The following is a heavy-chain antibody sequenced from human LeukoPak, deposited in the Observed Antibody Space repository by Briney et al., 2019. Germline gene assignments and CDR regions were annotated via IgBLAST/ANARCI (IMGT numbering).Heavy chain of an antibody. CDR3: ASPIIAAAGTGYFQH. CDR1: GGTFSSYA. CDR2: IIPIFGTA. J-gene: IGHJ1*01. Sequence: SVKVSCKASGGTFSSYAISWVRQAPGQGLEWMGGIIPIFGTANYAQKFQGRVTITTDESTTTAYMELSSLRSEDTAVYYCASPIIAAAGTGYFQHWGQGTLVTVSS. D-gene: IGHD6-13*01. V-gene: IGHV1-69*05.